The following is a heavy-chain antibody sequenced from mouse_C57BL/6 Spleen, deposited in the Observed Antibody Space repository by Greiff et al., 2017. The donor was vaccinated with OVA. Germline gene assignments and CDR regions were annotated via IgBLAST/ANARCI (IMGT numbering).Heavy chain of an antibody. CDR3: AGGTTVVDYFDY. J-gene: IGHJ2*01. CDR1: GYAFSSYW. CDR2: IYPGDGDT. D-gene: IGHD1-1*01. V-gene: IGHV1-80*01. Sequence: VQLQQSGAELVKPGASVKISCKASGYAFSSYWMNWVKQRPGKGLEWIGQIYPGDGDTNYNGKFKGKATLTADKSSSTAYMQLSSLTSEDSAVYFCAGGTTVVDYFDYWGQGITLTVSS.